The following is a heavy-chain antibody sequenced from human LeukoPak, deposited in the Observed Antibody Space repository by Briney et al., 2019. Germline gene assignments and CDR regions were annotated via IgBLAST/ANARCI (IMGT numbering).Heavy chain of an antibody. V-gene: IGHV4-39*01. Sequence: SETLSLTCTVSGGSISSSSYYWGWIRQSRGKGLEWIGSIYYSGSTYYNPSVTSRITMPVDTSKNQFSLRLNSVTAADTAFYYCARHSPVAATIFYFWGQGTLVTVSS. CDR2: IYYSGST. CDR3: ARHSPVAATIFYF. CDR1: GGSISSSSYY. D-gene: IGHD2-15*01. J-gene: IGHJ4*02.